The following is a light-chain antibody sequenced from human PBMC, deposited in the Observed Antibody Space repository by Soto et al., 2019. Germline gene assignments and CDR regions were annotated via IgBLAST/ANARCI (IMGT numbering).Light chain of an antibody. CDR3: CSYAGSSTFPYV. J-gene: IGLJ1*01. V-gene: IGLV2-23*03. Sequence: SVLTQPASVSGSPGQSITISCTGTSXDVGSYNLVSWYQQHPGKAPKLMIYEGSKRPSGVSNRFSGSKSGNTASLTISGLQAEDEADYYCCSYAGSSTFPYVFGTGTKVTVL. CDR1: SXDVGSYNL. CDR2: EGS.